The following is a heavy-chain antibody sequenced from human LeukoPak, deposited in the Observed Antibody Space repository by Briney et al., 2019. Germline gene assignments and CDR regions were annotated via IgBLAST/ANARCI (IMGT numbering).Heavy chain of an antibody. CDR1: GYSFTAFY. V-gene: IGHV1-2*02. CDR2: IHPRRGDT. J-gene: IGHJ4*02. CDR3: AREGGTYAFDY. D-gene: IGHD1-26*01. Sequence: ASVKVSCKTSGYSFTAFYIHWVRQAPGQGLEWMGWIHPRRGDTNYAQKFQGRVTMTRDTSISTAYLDLSSLRSDDTAVFYCAREGGTYAFDYWGQGTLVTVSS.